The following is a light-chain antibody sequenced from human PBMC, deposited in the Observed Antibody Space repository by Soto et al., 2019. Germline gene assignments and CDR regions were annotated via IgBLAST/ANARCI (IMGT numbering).Light chain of an antibody. CDR2: DAT. CDR1: QNIRSY. CDR3: QQYNSYQIT. V-gene: IGKV1-17*01. Sequence: DIQMIQSPSSLSASVGDRVTISCRASQNIRSYVNWYQHKAGKAPKLLIHDATTLQSGVPSRFSGSGSGTEFTLTISSLQPDDFATYYCQQYNSYQITFGQGTRLEIK. J-gene: IGKJ5*01.